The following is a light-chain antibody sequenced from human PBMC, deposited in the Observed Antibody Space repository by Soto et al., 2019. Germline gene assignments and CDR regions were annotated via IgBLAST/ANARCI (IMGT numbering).Light chain of an antibody. J-gene: IGLJ1*01. CDR1: SSNIGAGYD. CDR2: DNN. CDR3: KSYDTRLSGYV. Sequence: QSVLTQSPSVSGAPGQRVTLSCTGSSSNIGAGYDVHWYQQLPGAAPKLLIYDNNNRPSGVPDRFSGSKSGASASLAITGLQAEHEAYSYCKSYDTRLSGYVFGTGTRVTVL. V-gene: IGLV1-40*01.